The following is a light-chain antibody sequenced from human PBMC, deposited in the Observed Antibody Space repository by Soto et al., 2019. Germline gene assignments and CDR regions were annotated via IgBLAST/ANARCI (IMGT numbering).Light chain of an antibody. V-gene: IGLV2-8*01. CDR3: SSYAPSAVV. CDR1: PSDVGGSNS. J-gene: IGLJ2*01. Sequence: QSVLTQPPSASGSPGQSVTISCTGTPSDVGGSNSVSWYQQHPGKAPNLMIYDVNKRPSGVPDRFSGSKSGNTASLTVSGLQAADEAYYFCSSYAPSAVVFGGGTKVTVL. CDR2: DVN.